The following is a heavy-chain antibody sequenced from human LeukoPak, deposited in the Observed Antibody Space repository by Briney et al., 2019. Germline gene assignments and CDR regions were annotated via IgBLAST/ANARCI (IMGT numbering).Heavy chain of an antibody. D-gene: IGHD6-19*01. CDR1: GFTFSSYA. Sequence: PGGSLRLSCAASGFTFSSYAMSWVRQAPGKGLEGVSAISGSGGSTYYADSVKGRFTISRDNSKNTLYLQMNSLRAEDTAVYYCAKDRGAVAAAPYAFDIWGQGTMVTVSS. J-gene: IGHJ3*02. CDR2: ISGSGGST. V-gene: IGHV3-23*01. CDR3: AKDRGAVAAAPYAFDI.